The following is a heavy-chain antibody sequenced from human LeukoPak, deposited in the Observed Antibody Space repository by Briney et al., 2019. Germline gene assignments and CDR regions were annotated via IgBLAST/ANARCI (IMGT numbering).Heavy chain of an antibody. CDR1: GFTFSNYA. J-gene: IGHJ4*02. CDR3: AKGGFGRPFDY. D-gene: IGHD3-10*01. Sequence: PGGSLRLSCAASGFTFSNYAMSWVRQAPGKGLEWVSVISGSGGSTYYVDSMQGRFTISRDNSKNTLFLQMDSLRAEDTAVYYCAKGGFGRPFDYWGQGTLVTVSS. CDR2: ISGSGGST. V-gene: IGHV3-23*01.